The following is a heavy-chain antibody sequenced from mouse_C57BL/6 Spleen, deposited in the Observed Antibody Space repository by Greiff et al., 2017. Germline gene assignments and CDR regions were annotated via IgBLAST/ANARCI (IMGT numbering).Heavy chain of an antibody. CDR1: GFTFSSYA. Sequence: EVKLMESGEGLVKPGGSLKLSCAASGFTFSSYAMSWVRQTPEKRLEWVAYISSGGDYIYYADTVKGRFTISRDNARNTLYLQMSSLKSEDTAMYYCTRGDYSNYAFAYWGQGTLVTVSA. CDR2: ISSGGDYI. CDR3: TRGDYSNYAFAY. V-gene: IGHV5-9-1*02. J-gene: IGHJ3*01. D-gene: IGHD2-5*01.